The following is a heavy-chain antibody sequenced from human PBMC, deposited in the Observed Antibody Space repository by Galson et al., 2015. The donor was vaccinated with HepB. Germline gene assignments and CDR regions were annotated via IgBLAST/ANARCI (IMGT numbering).Heavy chain of an antibody. D-gene: IGHD3-22*01. CDR2: VLPVFDTP. J-gene: IGHJ4*02. Sequence: QSGAEVKKPGESLKISCKASGDTFNNYAFNWVRQAPGQGLEWMGGVLPVFDTPIYAQKFQDRVTITADESTSTVYMELSRLRSDDTAVYYCARDRHNYYDSRGYSGSFDIWGQGTLVTVSS. V-gene: IGHV1-69*01. CDR3: ARDRHNYYDSRGYSGSFDI. CDR1: GDTFNNYA.